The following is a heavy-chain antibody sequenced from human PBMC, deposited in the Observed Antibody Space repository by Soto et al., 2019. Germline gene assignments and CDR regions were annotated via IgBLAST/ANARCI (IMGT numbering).Heavy chain of an antibody. CDR2: ISSTSSAI. V-gene: IGHV3-48*02. Sequence: VQLVQSGGGLVTPGESLTLSCKASGFTFSSYSMNWVRQAPGKGLEWVSYISSTSSAIKYADSVKGRFTISRDNAKNSLYLQMNSLRDEDTAIYYCARQRWFDPWGQGTLVTVSS. CDR3: ARQRWFDP. CDR1: GFTFSSYS. D-gene: IGHD6-25*01. J-gene: IGHJ5*02.